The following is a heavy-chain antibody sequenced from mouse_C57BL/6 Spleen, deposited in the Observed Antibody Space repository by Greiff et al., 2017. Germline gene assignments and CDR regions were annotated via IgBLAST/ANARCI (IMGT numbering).Heavy chain of an antibody. J-gene: IGHJ2*01. D-gene: IGHD2-4*01. CDR2: INPNNGGT. V-gene: IGHV1-26*01. CDR3: ARSGDYDFDY. CDR1: GYAFSSYY. Sequence: EVQLQESGAELVKPGASVKISCKASGYAFSSYYMNWVKQSHGKSLEWIGDINPNNGGTSYNQKFKGKATLTVDKSSSTAYMELRSLTSEDSAVYYCARSGDYDFDYWGQGTTLTVSS.